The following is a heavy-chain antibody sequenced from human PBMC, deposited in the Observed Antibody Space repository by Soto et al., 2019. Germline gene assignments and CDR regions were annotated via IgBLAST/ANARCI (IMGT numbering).Heavy chain of an antibody. CDR1: GYTFTRHY. V-gene: IGHV1-46*01. J-gene: IGHJ4*02. CDR2: INPSGGST. D-gene: IGHD2-21*01. Sequence: ASVKVSCKASGYTFTRHYMHWVRQAPGQGLEWMGIINPSGGSTSYAQNFQGRVTMTRDTSTSAVYMELSSLRSEDTAVYYCARAESRIDCCYGYWGQGTLVTVSS. CDR3: ARAESRIDCCYGY.